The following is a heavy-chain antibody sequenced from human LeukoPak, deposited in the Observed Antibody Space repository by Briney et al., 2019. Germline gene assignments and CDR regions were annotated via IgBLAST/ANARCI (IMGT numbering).Heavy chain of an antibody. D-gene: IGHD2-21*01. Sequence: GGTLRLSCAASGFAFDDYDLHWVRQAPGKGLEWVSGVCWNSVTTGYGESVKGLFTISRDNAKNSLFLQMDSLSPEDTGVYYCAKDRAQGVPFRVIDHWGQGTLVTVTS. CDR3: AKDRAQGVPFRVIDH. V-gene: IGHV3-9*01. CDR2: VCWNSVTT. CDR1: GFAFDDYD. J-gene: IGHJ1*01.